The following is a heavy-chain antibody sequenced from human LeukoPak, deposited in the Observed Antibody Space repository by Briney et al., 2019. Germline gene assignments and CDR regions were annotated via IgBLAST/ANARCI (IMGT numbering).Heavy chain of an antibody. CDR1: GGSFSGYY. CDR3: ARLVDWFDP. Sequence: SETLSLTCAVYGGSFSGYYWSWIRQPPGKGLEWIGEINHSGSTNYNPSLKSRVTISVGTSKNQFSLKLSSVTAADTAVYYCARLVDWFDPWGQGTLVTVSS. V-gene: IGHV4-34*01. CDR2: INHSGST. J-gene: IGHJ5*02. D-gene: IGHD6-6*01.